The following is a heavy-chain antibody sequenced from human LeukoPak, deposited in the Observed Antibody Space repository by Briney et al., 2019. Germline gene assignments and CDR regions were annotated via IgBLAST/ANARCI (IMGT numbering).Heavy chain of an antibody. CDR1: GFTFTSSA. CDR2: IVVGSGNT. D-gene: IGHD5-18*01. V-gene: IGHV1-58*01. Sequence: SVKVSCKASGFTFTSSAVQWVRQARGQRLEWIGWIVVGSGNTNYAQKFQERVTITRDMSTSTAYMELSSLRSEDTAVYYCARDVLQPGFPSDYYYGMDVWGQGTTVTVSS. CDR3: ARDVLQPGFPSDYYYGMDV. J-gene: IGHJ6*02.